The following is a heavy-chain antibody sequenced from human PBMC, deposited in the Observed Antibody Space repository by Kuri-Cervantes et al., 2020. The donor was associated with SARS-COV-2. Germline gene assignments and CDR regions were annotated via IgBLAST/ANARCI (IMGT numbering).Heavy chain of an antibody. J-gene: IGHJ1*01. Sequence: ESLKISCTVYGGPFSGYYWSWIRQPPGKGLEWIGEINHSGSTNYNPSLKSRVTISVDTSKNQFSLKLSSVTAAEAAVYYCARSFVKGRGSSFCYWGPGTLVTVSS. CDR1: GGPFSGYY. D-gene: IGHD6-6*01. V-gene: IGHV4-34*01. CDR2: INHSGST. CDR3: ARSFVKGRGSSFCY.